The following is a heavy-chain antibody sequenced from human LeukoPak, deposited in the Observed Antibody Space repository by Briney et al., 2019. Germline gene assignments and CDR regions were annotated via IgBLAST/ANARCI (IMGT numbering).Heavy chain of an antibody. V-gene: IGHV4-34*01. J-gene: IGHJ4*02. CDR2: INHSGST. CDR3: ARRDYVWGSYRPFDY. CDR1: GGSFSGHY. D-gene: IGHD3-16*02. Sequence: PSETLSLTCAVYGGSFSGHYWSWIRQPPGKGLEWIGEINHSGSTNYNPSLKSRVTISVDTSKNQFSLKLSSVTAADTAVYYCARRDYVWGSYRPFDYWGQGTLVTVSS.